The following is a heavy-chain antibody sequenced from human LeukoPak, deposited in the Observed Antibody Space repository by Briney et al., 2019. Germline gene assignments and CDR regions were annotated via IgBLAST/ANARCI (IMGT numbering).Heavy chain of an antibody. CDR2: ISGSGGST. V-gene: IGHV3-23*01. CDR1: GFTFSSYA. J-gene: IGHJ6*02. D-gene: IGHD3-9*01. Sequence: GGSLRLSCAASGFTFSSYAMSWVRQAPGKGLEWVSAISGSGGSTYYADSVKGRFTISRDNSKNTLYLQMNSLRAEDTAVYYRAGNYDILTGYYGRYGMDVWGQGTTVTVSS. CDR3: AGNYDILTGYYGRYGMDV.